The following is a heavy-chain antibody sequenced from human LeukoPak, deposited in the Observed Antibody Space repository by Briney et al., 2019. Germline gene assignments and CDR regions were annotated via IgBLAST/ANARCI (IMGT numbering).Heavy chain of an antibody. CDR2: ISSSSSYI. D-gene: IGHD6-19*01. V-gene: IGHV3-21*01. CDR1: GFTFSIYS. CDR3: AKAWDSSGWGPQYFYH. J-gene: IGHJ1*01. Sequence: GGSLRLSCAASGFTFSIYSTNWVRQAPGKGLEWVSSISSSSSYIYYADSGKGRLTISRDNAKNSLYLQMNSLRAEDTAVYYCAKAWDSSGWGPQYFYHWGQGNLVTVSS.